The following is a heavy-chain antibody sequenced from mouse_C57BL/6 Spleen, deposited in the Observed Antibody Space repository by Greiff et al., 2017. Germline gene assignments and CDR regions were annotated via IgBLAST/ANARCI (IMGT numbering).Heavy chain of an antibody. CDR2: ISSGGSYT. V-gene: IGHV5-6*01. J-gene: IGHJ2*01. Sequence: EVKLVESGGDLVKPGGSLKLSCAASGFTFSSYGMSWVRQTPDKRLEWVATISSGGSYTYYPDSVKGRFTISRDNAKNTLYLQMSSLKSEDTAMYYCARSRDTVVRNYFDDWGQGTTLTVSS. D-gene: IGHD1-1*01. CDR1: GFTFSSYG. CDR3: ARSRDTVVRNYFDD.